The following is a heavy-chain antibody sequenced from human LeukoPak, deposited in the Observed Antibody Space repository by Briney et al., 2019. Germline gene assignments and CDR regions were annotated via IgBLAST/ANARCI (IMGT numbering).Heavy chain of an antibody. CDR1: VFTFNTYD. V-gene: IGHV3-23*01. J-gene: IGHJ4*02. Sequence: GGSLIVSCAATVFTFNTYDMTWVRQAPGKGLEWVSGINSNGDEIYYADSVRGRFTISRDNSNNALYLQMDSLRAEDTAVYYCAKDRGSSWLYYFDYWGQGTLVTVSS. CDR3: AKDRGSSWLYYFDY. D-gene: IGHD6-13*01. CDR2: INSNGDEI.